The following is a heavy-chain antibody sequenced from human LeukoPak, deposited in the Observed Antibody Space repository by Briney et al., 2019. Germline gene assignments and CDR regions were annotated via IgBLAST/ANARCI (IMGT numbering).Heavy chain of an antibody. CDR3: AMSGERYCSSTSCPNWFDP. Sequence: ASVKVSCKASGYTFTSYGISWVRQAPGQGLEWMGWISAYNGNTNYAQKLQGRVTMTTDTSTSTAYMELRSLRSDDTAVYYCAMSGERYCSSTSCPNWFDPWGQGTLVTVCS. J-gene: IGHJ5*02. D-gene: IGHD2-2*01. V-gene: IGHV1-18*01. CDR1: GYTFTSYG. CDR2: ISAYNGNT.